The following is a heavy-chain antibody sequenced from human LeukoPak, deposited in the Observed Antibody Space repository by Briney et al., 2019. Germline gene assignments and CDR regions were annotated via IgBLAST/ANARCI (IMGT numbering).Heavy chain of an antibody. D-gene: IGHD3-22*01. CDR2: ISGSGGST. CDR3: AAPIYDSSGYPFDY. J-gene: IGHJ4*02. V-gene: IGHV3-23*01. Sequence: GGSLRLSCAASGFTFSSYAMGWVRQAPGKGLEWVSAISGSGGSTYYADSVKGRFTISRDNSKNTLYLQMNSLRAEDTAVYYCAAPIYDSSGYPFDYWGQGTLVTVSS. CDR1: GFTFSSYA.